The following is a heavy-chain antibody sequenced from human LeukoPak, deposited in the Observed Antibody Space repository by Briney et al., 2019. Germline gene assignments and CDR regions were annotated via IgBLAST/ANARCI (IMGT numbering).Heavy chain of an antibody. D-gene: IGHD3-10*01. Sequence: SGPTLVKPTQTLTLTCTLSGFSLSSSGVGVGWIRQPPGKALEWPALIYWDDDKRYSPSLRSRLTITKDTSKNQVVLTMTNMDPVDTATYYCAHSGDGHWFDPWGQGTLVTVSS. CDR3: AHSGDGHWFDP. CDR2: IYWDDDK. V-gene: IGHV2-5*02. CDR1: GFSLSSSGVG. J-gene: IGHJ5*02.